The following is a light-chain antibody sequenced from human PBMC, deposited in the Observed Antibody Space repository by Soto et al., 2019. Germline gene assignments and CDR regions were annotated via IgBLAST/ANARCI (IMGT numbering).Light chain of an antibody. CDR3: MQALQIPTT. J-gene: IGKJ5*01. CDR1: QSLLHSNGYNY. V-gene: IGKV2-28*01. Sequence: DIVMTQSPLSLPVTPGEPASISCRSSQSLLHSNGYNYLDWYLQKPGQSPQLLIYLGSNRASGVPDRFSGSGSGTDFTLKISRVEAEDFGVYYCMQALQIPTTFGQGTRLEIK. CDR2: LGS.